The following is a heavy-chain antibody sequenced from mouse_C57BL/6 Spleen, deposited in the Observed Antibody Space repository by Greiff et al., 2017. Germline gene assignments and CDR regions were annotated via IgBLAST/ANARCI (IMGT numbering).Heavy chain of an antibody. CDR3: ERITTGVARGAMEY. Sequence: VQLQQPGAELVKPGASVKLSCKASGYTFTSYWMHWVKQRPGQGLEWIGMIHPNSGSTNYNEKFKSKATLTVDKSSSTTYMQLSSLTSEDSAVYYCERITTGVARGAMEYWGQGASVTVAS. D-gene: IGHD1-1*01. CDR2: IHPNSGST. J-gene: IGHJ4*01. CDR1: GYTFTSYW. V-gene: IGHV1-64*01.